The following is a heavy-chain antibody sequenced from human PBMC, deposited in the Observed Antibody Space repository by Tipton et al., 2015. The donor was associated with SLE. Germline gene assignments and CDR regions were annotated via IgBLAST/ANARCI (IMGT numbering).Heavy chain of an antibody. J-gene: IGHJ4*02. D-gene: IGHD2-2*03. CDR2: IYYSGST. CDR1: GGSISSGDYY. V-gene: IGHV4-30-4*01. CDR3: ARGGYCSGTSCYSDY. Sequence: LRLSCTVSGGSISSGDYYWSWIRQPPGKGLEWIGYIYYSGSTYYNPSLKSRVTISEDTSKNQFSLKLSSVTAADTAVYYCARGGYCSGTSCYSDYWGQGTLVTVSS.